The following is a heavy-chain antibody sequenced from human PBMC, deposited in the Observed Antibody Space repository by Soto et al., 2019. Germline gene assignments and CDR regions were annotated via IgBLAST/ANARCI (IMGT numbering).Heavy chain of an antibody. CDR2: IYYSGST. J-gene: IGHJ6*03. CDR1: GGSISSYY. V-gene: IGHV4-59*01. CDR3: AREPRYCSSTSCYPYMDV. D-gene: IGHD2-2*01. Sequence: PSETLSLTCTVSGGSISSYYWSWIRQPPGKGLEWIGYIYYSGSTNYNPSLKSRVTISVDTSKNQFSLKLSSVTAADTAVYYCAREPRYCSSTSCYPYMDVWGKGTTVTVSS.